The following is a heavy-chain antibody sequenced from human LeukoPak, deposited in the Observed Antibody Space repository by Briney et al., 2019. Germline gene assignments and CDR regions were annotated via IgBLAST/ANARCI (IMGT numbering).Heavy chain of an antibody. CDR1: GGSISSGGYY. V-gene: IGHV4-31*03. Sequence: SQTLSLTCPVSGGSISSGGYYWSWIRQHPGKGLEWIGYIYYSGSTYYNPSLKSRVTISVDTSKNQFSLKLSSVTAADTAVYYCARAYDSSGYYFPWGQGTLVTVSS. CDR3: ARAYDSSGYYFP. J-gene: IGHJ5*02. CDR2: IYYSGST. D-gene: IGHD3-22*01.